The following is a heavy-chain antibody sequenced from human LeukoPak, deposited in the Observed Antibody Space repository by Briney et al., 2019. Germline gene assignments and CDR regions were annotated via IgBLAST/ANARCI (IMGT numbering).Heavy chain of an antibody. Sequence: GGSLRLSCADSGFTFSDYTMHWVRQGPGKGLEYVSAITANARSKYHADSVRGRFTISRDNSKDTLYLQMGSLRPEDTAVYYCARGPSSYFYMDVWGKGTTVTISS. CDR3: ARGPSSYFYMDV. V-gene: IGHV3-64*02. J-gene: IGHJ6*03. CDR2: ITANARSK. CDR1: GFTFSDYT.